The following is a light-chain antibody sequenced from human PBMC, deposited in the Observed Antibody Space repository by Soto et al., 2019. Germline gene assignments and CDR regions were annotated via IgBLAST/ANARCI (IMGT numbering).Light chain of an antibody. CDR3: QQYGSSGT. Sequence: ESVLTQSTGTLSLAPGERATLACRASQSVSNNYLAWYQQKPGQAPRLLIYGASNRATGIPDRFSGSGSGTDFTLPISRLEPEDFAVYYCQQYGSSGTFGQGTKVDIK. J-gene: IGKJ1*01. V-gene: IGKV3-20*01. CDR1: QSVSNNY. CDR2: GAS.